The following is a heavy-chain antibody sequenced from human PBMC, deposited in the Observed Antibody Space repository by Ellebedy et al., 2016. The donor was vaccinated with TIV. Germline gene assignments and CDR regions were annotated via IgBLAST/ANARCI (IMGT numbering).Heavy chain of an antibody. J-gene: IGHJ6*02. V-gene: IGHV4-59*01. D-gene: IGHD3-3*01. CDR1: GGSISSYY. Sequence: MPSETLSLTCTVSGGSISSYYWSWIRQPPGTGLEWIGYIYYSGSTNYKPSLKSRVNISVDTSNNQFSLKLRSVTSADTAVYYCARVVSMAPLGVPQPPEGNYYGMDVWGQGTTVTVSS. CDR2: IYYSGST. CDR3: ARVVSMAPLGVPQPPEGNYYGMDV.